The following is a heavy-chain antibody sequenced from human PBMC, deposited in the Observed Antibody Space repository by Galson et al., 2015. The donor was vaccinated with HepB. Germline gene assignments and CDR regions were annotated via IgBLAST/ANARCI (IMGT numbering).Heavy chain of an antibody. V-gene: IGHV3-7*01. CDR2: IKQDGSEK. D-gene: IGHD1-26*01. Sequence: QTPGKGLELVANIKQDGSEKYYVNSVKGRFTISRDNPKNSLYMQMNSLRAEDTGVYYCARGATTPDYWGQGTPVTVSS. CDR3: ARGATTPDY. J-gene: IGHJ4*02.